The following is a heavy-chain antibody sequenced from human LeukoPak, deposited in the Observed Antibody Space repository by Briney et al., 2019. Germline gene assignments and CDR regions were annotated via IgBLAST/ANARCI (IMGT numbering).Heavy chain of an antibody. Sequence: SETLSLTCTVSGGSISSSSYYWGWIRQPPGKGLEWVGSIYYSGSTYYNPSLKSRVTISVDTSKHQFSLKLSSVTAADTAVYYCARGDITIQLWFFSYWGQGTLVTVSS. CDR2: IYYSGST. CDR3: ARGDITIQLWFFSY. D-gene: IGHD5-18*01. CDR1: GGSISSSSYY. V-gene: IGHV4-39*01. J-gene: IGHJ4*02.